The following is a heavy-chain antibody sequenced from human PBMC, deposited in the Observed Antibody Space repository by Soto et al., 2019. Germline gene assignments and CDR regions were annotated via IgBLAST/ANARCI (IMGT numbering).Heavy chain of an antibody. CDR3: ARDVSQRRGYKREYGY. CDR2: ISSSSSTI. D-gene: IGHD3-22*01. CDR1: GFTFSSYS. Sequence: EVQLVESGGGLVQPGGSLRLSCAASGFTFSSYSMNWVRQAPGKGLEWVSYISSSSSTIYYADSVKGRFTISRDNAKNSLYLQMNSLRDEDTAVYYCARDVSQRRGYKREYGYWGQGTLVTVSS. V-gene: IGHV3-48*02. J-gene: IGHJ4*02.